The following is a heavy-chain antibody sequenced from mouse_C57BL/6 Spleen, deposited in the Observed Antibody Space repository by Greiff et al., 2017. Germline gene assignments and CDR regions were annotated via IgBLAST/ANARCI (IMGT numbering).Heavy chain of an antibody. CDR3: ARPLYYGSTPYYYAMDY. CDR1: GYTFTSYW. J-gene: IGHJ4*01. Sequence: QVQLQQPGAELVRPGTSVKLSCKASGYTFTSYWMHWVKQRPGQGLEWIGVIDPSDSYTNYNQKFKGKATLTVDTSSNTAYLQLSSLTSEDTAVYYCARPLYYGSTPYYYAMDYWGQGTSVTVSS. V-gene: IGHV1-59*01. CDR2: IDPSDSYT. D-gene: IGHD1-1*01.